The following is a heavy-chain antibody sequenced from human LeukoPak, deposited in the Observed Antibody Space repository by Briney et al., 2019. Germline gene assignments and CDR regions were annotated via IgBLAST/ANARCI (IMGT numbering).Heavy chain of an antibody. V-gene: IGHV4-59*01. Sequence: SETLSLTCTVSGGSISSYYWSWLRQPPGKGLEWIGYIYYSGSTNYNPSLKSRVTISVDTSKNQFSLKLSSVTAADTAVYYCARGSSSWRTEFDYWGQGTLVTVSS. CDR3: ARGSSSWRTEFDY. D-gene: IGHD6-13*01. CDR1: GGSISSYY. J-gene: IGHJ4*02. CDR2: IYYSGST.